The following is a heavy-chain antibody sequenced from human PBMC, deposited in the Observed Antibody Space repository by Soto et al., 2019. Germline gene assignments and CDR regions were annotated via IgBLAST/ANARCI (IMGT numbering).Heavy chain of an antibody. J-gene: IGHJ4*02. Sequence: PGGSLRLSCAASGFTFSHAWMNWVRQGPGKGLEWVGRFKSKTDGETADYAAPVKGRFTISRDDSKNTLYLQMNSLSADDTAVYYCTTAPYSGHYFRGSAFDYWGQGTLVTVSS. CDR2: FKSKTDGETA. CDR3: TTAPYSGHYFRGSAFDY. V-gene: IGHV3-15*07. CDR1: GFTFSHAW. D-gene: IGHD1-26*01.